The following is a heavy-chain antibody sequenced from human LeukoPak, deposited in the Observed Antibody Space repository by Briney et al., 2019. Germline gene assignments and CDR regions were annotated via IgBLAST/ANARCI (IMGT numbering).Heavy chain of an antibody. J-gene: IGHJ4*02. CDR3: AKDLGVPGTTHSP. CDR2: ILSSGGGT. Sequence: GGSLRLSCAASGFTFNTCSMSWVRQAPGKGLEWVAAILSSGGGTYYADSVKGRFTISRDNSKNTLYLQMNSLRAEDTAVYYCAKDLGVPGTTHSPGGQGTLVTVSS. CDR1: GFTFNTCS. D-gene: IGHD6-19*01. V-gene: IGHV3-23*01.